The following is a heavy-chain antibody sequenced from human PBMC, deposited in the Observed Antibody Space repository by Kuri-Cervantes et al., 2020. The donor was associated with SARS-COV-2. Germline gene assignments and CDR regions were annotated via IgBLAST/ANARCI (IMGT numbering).Heavy chain of an antibody. CDR1: GLIFRDSA. CDR2: IRYDGSNK. Sequence: GESLKISCAASGLIFRDSAMSWVRQAPGKGLEWVAYIRYDGSNKYYADSVKGRFTISRDISKSTLYLQLNNLRPEDTAVYYCAKDRETGYFSDWSPALGMDVWGQGTTVTVSS. CDR3: AKDRETGYFSDWSPALGMDV. D-gene: IGHD6-19*01. V-gene: IGHV3-30*02. J-gene: IGHJ6*02.